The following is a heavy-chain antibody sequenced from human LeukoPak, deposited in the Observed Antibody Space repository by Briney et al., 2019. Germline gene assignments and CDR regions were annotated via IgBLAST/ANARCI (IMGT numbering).Heavy chain of an antibody. CDR1: GFTFSYFW. J-gene: IGHJ4*02. CDR3: ARDFDGPRASDY. V-gene: IGHV3-74*01. Sequence: GGSLRLSCAASGFTFSYFWMHWFRQTPGNGLVWVSCINTDGSYSTYADSVKGRFTISRDNVRNTLYLQMNSLRAEDSAVYYCARDFDGPRASDYWGQGISVTVSS. D-gene: IGHD4-17*01. CDR2: INTDGSYS.